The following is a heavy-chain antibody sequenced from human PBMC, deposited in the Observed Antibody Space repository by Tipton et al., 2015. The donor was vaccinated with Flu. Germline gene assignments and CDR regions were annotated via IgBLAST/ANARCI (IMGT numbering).Heavy chain of an antibody. D-gene: IGHD3-3*01. CDR3: ARVSPGVESWFDP. Sequence: TLSLTCSVSGDSMTSSRYYWGWIRQPPGKGLEWIGSIFHSGSTYYNPSLKSRVTISVDTSKNQFSLKLISATAADTAVYYCARVSPGVESWFDPWGQGTLVTVSS. CDR2: IFHSGST. J-gene: IGHJ5*02. CDR1: GDSMTSSRYY. V-gene: IGHV4-39*07.